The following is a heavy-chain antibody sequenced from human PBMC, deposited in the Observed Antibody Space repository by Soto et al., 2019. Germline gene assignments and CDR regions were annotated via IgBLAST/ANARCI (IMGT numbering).Heavy chain of an antibody. J-gene: IGHJ4*02. CDR1: GFTFSSYG. V-gene: IGHV3-30*18. Sequence: GESLKISCAASGFTFSSYGMHWVRQAPGKGLEWVAVISYDGSNKYYADSVKGRFTISRDNSKNTLYLQMNSLRAEDTAVYYCAKALDSSGWIFDYWGQGTLVTVSS. CDR3: AKALDSSGWIFDY. D-gene: IGHD6-19*01. CDR2: ISYDGSNK.